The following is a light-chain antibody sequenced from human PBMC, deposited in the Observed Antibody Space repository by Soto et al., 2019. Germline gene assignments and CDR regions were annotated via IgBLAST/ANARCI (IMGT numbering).Light chain of an antibody. CDR2: DTS. Sequence: EIVLTQSPASLSLSPGETATLSCGASQSIPSIYLAWYQLKPGLAPRLVIYDTSISATGIPDRFTGSGSGTDFTLTISMLDAEDFAVYYCQQYDTLLTFGGGTKVDIK. J-gene: IGKJ4*01. V-gene: IGKV3D-20*01. CDR3: QQYDTLLT. CDR1: QSIPSIY.